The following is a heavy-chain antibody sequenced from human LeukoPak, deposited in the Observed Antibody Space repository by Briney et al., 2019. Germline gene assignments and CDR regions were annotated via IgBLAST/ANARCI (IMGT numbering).Heavy chain of an antibody. CDR1: GFTSSDYY. V-gene: IGHV3-72*01. D-gene: IGHD6-19*01. CDR2: SRDKSYKYST. CDR3: TRGARAVAGKANYHAMDV. Sequence: GGSLRLSCAASGFTSSDYYMDWVRQAPGKGLEWVGRSRDKSYKYSTEYAASVKGRFTISRSDSTNSLYLQMNSLKTEDSAVYHCTRGARAVAGKANYHAMDVWGQGTTVTVSS. J-gene: IGHJ6*02.